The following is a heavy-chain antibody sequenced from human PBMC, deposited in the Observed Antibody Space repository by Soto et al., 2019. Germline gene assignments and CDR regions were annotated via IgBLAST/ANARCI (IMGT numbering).Heavy chain of an antibody. J-gene: IGHJ4*02. CDR3: ARQAQKYDY. V-gene: IGHV4-59*08. CDR1: GGSISNYY. Sequence: QVQLQESGPGLVKPSETLSLTCTVSGGSISNYYWSWIRQPPGKGLEWIGYIYFSGSTNHNPSLQSRVTISVDTSKNQFSLKLSSVTAADTAVYYCARQAQKYDYWGQGTLVTVSS. CDR2: IYFSGST.